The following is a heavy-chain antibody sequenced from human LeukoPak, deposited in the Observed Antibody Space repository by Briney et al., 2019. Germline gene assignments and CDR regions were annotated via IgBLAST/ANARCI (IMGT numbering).Heavy chain of an antibody. D-gene: IGHD3-10*01. Sequence: ASVKVSCKASGYTFTSYGISWVRQAPGQGLEWMGIINPSGGSTSYAQKFQGRVTMTRDMSTSTVYMELSSLRSEDTAVYYCARTAVRGIDYWGQGTLVTVSS. CDR3: ARTAVRGIDY. CDR1: GYTFTSYG. V-gene: IGHV1-46*01. CDR2: INPSGGST. J-gene: IGHJ4*02.